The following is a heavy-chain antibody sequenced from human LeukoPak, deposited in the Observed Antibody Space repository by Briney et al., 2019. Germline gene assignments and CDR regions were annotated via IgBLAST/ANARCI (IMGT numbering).Heavy chain of an antibody. J-gene: IGHJ4*02. CDR2: IFYSGST. Sequence: SETLSLTCTVSGGSISSSSYYWGWIRQPPGKGLERIGSIFYSGSTSYNPSLQSRVTITVDTSKNQFSLKLSSVTAADTAVYYCARHSRGGLAMRGIWTHDYWGQGTLVTVSS. CDR3: ARHSRGGLAMRGIWTHDY. V-gene: IGHV4-39*01. CDR1: GGSISSSSYY. D-gene: IGHD2/OR15-2a*01.